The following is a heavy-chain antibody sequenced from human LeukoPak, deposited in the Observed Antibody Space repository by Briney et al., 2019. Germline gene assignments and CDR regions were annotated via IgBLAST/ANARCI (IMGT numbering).Heavy chain of an antibody. Sequence: GGSLRLSCAVSGFTFGDDYMNWVRQAPGKGLEWVASISRNSTYIHYADSVKGRFTISRDNARNSLFLQMNSLRAEDTAIYYCARDEGYYFDSWGQGTQVTVSS. CDR3: ARDEGYYFDS. J-gene: IGHJ4*02. CDR1: GFTFGDDY. V-gene: IGHV3-69-1*02. CDR2: ISRNSTYI.